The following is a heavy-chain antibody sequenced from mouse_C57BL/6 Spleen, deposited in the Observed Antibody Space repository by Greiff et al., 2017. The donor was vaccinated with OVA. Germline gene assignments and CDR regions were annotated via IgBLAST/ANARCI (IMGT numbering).Heavy chain of an antibody. CDR3: TSYGLRVYFDY. J-gene: IGHJ2*01. CDR1: GYTFTDYE. Sequence: QVQLKQSGAELVRPGASVTLSCKASGYTFTDYEMHWVKQTPVHGLEWIGAIDPETGGTAYNQKFKGKAILTADKSSSTAYMELRSLTSEDSAVYYCTSYGLRVYFDYWGQGTTLTVSS. D-gene: IGHD2-2*01. CDR2: IDPETGGT. V-gene: IGHV1-15*01.